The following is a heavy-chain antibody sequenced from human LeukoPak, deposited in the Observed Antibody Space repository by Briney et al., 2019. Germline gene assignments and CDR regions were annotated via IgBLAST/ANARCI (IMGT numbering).Heavy chain of an antibody. CDR3: ARQNWNYVKYYYYYMDV. V-gene: IGHV1-46*01. CDR2: INPSGGST. J-gene: IGHJ6*03. D-gene: IGHD1-7*01. CDR1: GYTFTSYY. Sequence: GASVKVSCKASGYTFTSYYMHWVRQAPGQGLEWMGIINPSGGSTSYAQKFQGRVTMTRDMSTSTVYMELSSLRSEDTAVYYCARQNWNYVKYYYYYMDVWGKGTTVTVSS.